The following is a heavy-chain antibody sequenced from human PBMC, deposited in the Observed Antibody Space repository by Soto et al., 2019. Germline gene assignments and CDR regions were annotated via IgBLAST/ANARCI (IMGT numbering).Heavy chain of an antibody. CDR3: ARDVLGDSSGCPDN. CDR1: GFTFSGYG. V-gene: IGHV3-33*01. J-gene: IGHJ4*02. D-gene: IGHD6-19*01. CDR2: IWDNGNNK. Sequence: GGSLRLSCAASGFTFSGYGMHWVRQAPGKGLEWVAVIWDNGNNKYYADSVKGRFTISRDNAKNTLYLQMNSLRVDDTAVYYCARDVLGDSSGCPDNWGQGTLVTVSS.